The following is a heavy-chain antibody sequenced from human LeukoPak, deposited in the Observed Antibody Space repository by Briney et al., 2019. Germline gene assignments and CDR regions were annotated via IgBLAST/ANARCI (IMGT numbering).Heavy chain of an antibody. J-gene: IGHJ3*02. Sequence: PGRSLRLSCAASGFTFSSYGMHWVRQAPGKGLEWVAAIWYDGSNKYYADSVKGRFTISRDNSKNTLYLQMNSLRAEDTAVYYCARDWHDSSGPRSKSGKDAFDIWGQGTMVTVSS. CDR1: GFTFSSYG. CDR3: ARDWHDSSGPRSKSGKDAFDI. D-gene: IGHD3-22*01. CDR2: IWYDGSNK. V-gene: IGHV3-33*01.